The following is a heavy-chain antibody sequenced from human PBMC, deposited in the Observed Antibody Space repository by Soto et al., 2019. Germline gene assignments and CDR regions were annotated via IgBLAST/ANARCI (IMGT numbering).Heavy chain of an antibody. V-gene: IGHV1-18*01. D-gene: IGHD2-2*01. CDR3: ARVPDIVVVPAAIEEYYYYYMDV. J-gene: IGHJ6*03. Sequence: ASVKVSCKASGYTFTSYGISWVRQAPGQGLEWVGWISAYNGNTNYAQKLQGRVTMTTDTSTSTAYMELRSLRSDDTAVYYCARVPDIVVVPAAIEEYYYYYMDVWGKGTTVTVSS. CDR2: ISAYNGNT. CDR1: GYTFTSYG.